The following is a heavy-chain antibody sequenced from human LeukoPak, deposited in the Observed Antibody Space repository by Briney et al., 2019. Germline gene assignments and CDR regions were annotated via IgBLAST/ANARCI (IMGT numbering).Heavy chain of an antibody. CDR3: ARAYCGGDCYSGYYYGMDV. D-gene: IGHD2-21*02. CDR2: IYSGGST. V-gene: IGHV3-53*01. Sequence: GGSLRLSCAASGFTVSSNYMSWVRQAPGKGLEWVSVIYSGGSTYYADSVKGRFTISRDNSKNTLYLQMNSLRAEDTAVYYCARAYCGGDCYSGYYYGMDVWGQGTTVTVSS. CDR1: GFTVSSNY. J-gene: IGHJ6*02.